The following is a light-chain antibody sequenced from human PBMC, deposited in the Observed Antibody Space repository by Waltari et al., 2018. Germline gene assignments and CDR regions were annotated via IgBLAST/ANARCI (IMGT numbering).Light chain of an antibody. CDR3: QAWDSSVAV. Sequence: SYELTQPPSVSVSPGQTASITCSGVRCTHKCVCWYQQKPGQSPVVVLYKDDTRPAGIPGRLSGSNPGNTATLTIGGTQAVDEADYYCQAWDSSVAVFGGGTKLTVL. V-gene: IGLV3-1*01. CDR1: RCTHKC. J-gene: IGLJ2*01. CDR2: KDD.